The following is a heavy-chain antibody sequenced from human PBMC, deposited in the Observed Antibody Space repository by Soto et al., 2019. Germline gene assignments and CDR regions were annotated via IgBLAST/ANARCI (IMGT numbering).Heavy chain of an antibody. CDR2: ITPIFGSA. CDR1: VGTFSNYA. V-gene: IGHV1-69*01. CDR3: AGATYYYDSSGYRFDY. J-gene: IGHJ4*02. D-gene: IGHD3-22*01. Sequence: QVQLVQSGAEVKKPGSSVKVSCKASVGTFSNYAINWVRQAPGQGLEWMGGITPIFGSANYAQKFQGRVTITADESTSTAYMELSSLRSEDTAVYYCAGATYYYDSSGYRFDYWGQGTLVTVSS.